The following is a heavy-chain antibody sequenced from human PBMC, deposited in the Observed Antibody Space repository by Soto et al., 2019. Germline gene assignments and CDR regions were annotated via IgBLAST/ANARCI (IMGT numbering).Heavy chain of an antibody. D-gene: IGHD3-10*01. CDR1: GGIFSGYA. CDR3: ASRNSGSAYEEGSHYGLDV. CDR2: IIPVFGRS. J-gene: IGHJ6*02. Sequence: VQLVQSGTEVKEPGSSVKVSCKASGGIFSGYAFGWVRQAPGQGREWMGGIIPVFGRSDYAQKFQGRVTIAADDSTTTAHVGLSGLRSEDTAVYYCASRNSGSAYEEGSHYGLDVWGQGTPVTVSS. V-gene: IGHV1-69*01.